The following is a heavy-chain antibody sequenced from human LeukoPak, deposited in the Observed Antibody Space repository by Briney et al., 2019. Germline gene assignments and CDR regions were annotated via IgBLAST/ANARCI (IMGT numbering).Heavy chain of an antibody. J-gene: IGHJ4*02. Sequence: SETLSFTCTVSGGSISSGSYYWSWIRQPAGKGLEWIGRIYTSGSTNYNPSLKSRVTISVDTSKNQFSLKLSSVTAADTAVYYCAKGYFDYWGQGTLVTVSS. CDR2: IYTSGST. CDR3: AKGYFDY. V-gene: IGHV4-61*02. CDR1: GGSISSGSYY.